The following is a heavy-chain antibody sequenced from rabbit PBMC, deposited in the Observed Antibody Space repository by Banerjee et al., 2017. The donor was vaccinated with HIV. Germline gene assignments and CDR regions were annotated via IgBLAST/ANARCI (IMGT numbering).Heavy chain of an antibody. D-gene: IGHD6-1*01. Sequence: QSLEESRGDLVKPGASLTLTCTASGFSFSSSYYMCWVRQAPGKGLEWIACIYAGGGGDTYYANWANGRFTISKTSSTTVTLQMTSLTAADTATYFCARDLGGYYSSGSAGYAYATLNLWGPGTLVTVS. CDR3: ARDLGGYYSSGSAGYAYATLNL. CDR2: IYAGGGGDT. J-gene: IGHJ4*01. V-gene: IGHV1S40*01. CDR1: GFSFSSSYY.